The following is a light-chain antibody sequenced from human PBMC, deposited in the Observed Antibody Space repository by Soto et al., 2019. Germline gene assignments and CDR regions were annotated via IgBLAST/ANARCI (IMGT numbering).Light chain of an antibody. V-gene: IGLV2-18*02. CDR3: GSYTSNSTYV. CDR2: EVN. CDR1: SSDVGSYNR. J-gene: IGLJ1*01. Sequence: QSVLTQPPSVSGSPGQSVTISCTGTSSDVGSYNRVSWYQQPPGTAPKLMIYEVNNRPSGVPDRFSGSKSGNMASLTISGLQAEDEADYYCGSYTSNSTYVFGPGTKVTVL.